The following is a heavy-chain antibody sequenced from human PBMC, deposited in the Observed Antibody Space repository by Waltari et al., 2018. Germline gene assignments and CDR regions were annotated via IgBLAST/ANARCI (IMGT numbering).Heavy chain of an antibody. CDR1: GLTVSSSE. CDR2: IGPSGSDI. J-gene: IGHJ2*01. CDR3: ARVAVTGSYYWYFDL. D-gene: IGHD1-26*01. V-gene: IGHV3-48*03. Sequence: EVQLVASGGGLVQPGGSLRLSCTGSGLTVSSSEMNWVRLAPGKRLEWMSYIGPSGSDIYYADSVKGRFTISRDNAKNSLYLEMDSLRAEDTAVYFCARVAVTGSYYWYFDLWGRGTTLTVSS.